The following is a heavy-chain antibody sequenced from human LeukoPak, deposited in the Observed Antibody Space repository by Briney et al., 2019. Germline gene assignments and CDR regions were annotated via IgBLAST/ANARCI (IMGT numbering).Heavy chain of an antibody. D-gene: IGHD1-26*01. CDR2: ISGGGGST. CDR1: GFTFTSYS. Sequence: TGGSLRLSCAASGFTFTSYSMNWVRQATGKGLEWVSTISGGGGSTYYADSVKGRFTIPRDNSKNTLYLQVNSLRAEDTAVYYCAKGGKWDVTPFDYWGQGTLVTVSS. J-gene: IGHJ4*02. CDR3: AKGGKWDVTPFDY. V-gene: IGHV3-23*01.